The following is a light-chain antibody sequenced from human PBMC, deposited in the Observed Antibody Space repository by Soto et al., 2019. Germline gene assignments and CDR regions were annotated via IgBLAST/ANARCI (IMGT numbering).Light chain of an antibody. V-gene: IGLV2-23*02. Sequence: SALTQPASVSGSPGQSIAISCTGTSSDVGSYNYVSWYQQHPGKAPKLMIYEVSKRPSGVSNRFSGSKSGNTASLTISGLQAEDEADYYCCSYAGSSTVVFGGGTQLTVL. CDR1: SSDVGSYNY. J-gene: IGLJ2*01. CDR3: CSYAGSSTVV. CDR2: EVS.